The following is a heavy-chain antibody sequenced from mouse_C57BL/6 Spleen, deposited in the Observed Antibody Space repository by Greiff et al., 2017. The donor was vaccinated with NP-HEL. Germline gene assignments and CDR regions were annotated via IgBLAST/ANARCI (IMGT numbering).Heavy chain of an antibody. CDR1: GFSFNTYA. CDR2: IRSKSNNYAT. Sequence: EVQLVESGGGLVQPKGSLKLSCAASGFSFNTYAMNWVRQAPGKGLEWVARIRSKSNNYATYYADSVKDRFTISRDDSESMLYLQMNNLKTEDTAMYYCVRLSFRGAMDYWGQGTSVTVSS. CDR3: VRLSFRGAMDY. D-gene: IGHD1-2*01. V-gene: IGHV10-1*01. J-gene: IGHJ4*01.